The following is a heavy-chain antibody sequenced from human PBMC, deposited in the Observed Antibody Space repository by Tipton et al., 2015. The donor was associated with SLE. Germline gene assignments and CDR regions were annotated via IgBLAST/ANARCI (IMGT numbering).Heavy chain of an antibody. J-gene: IGHJ5*02. Sequence: TLSLTCTVSGGSISSYYWGWIRQPPGKGLEWIGSIYYSGSTYYNPSLKSRVTISVDTSKNQFSLKLTSVTAADTAVYYCARRVIAAAAGWFDPWGQGTLVTVSS. D-gene: IGHD6-13*01. V-gene: IGHV4-39*01. CDR2: IYYSGST. CDR3: ARRVIAAAAGWFDP. CDR1: GGSISSYY.